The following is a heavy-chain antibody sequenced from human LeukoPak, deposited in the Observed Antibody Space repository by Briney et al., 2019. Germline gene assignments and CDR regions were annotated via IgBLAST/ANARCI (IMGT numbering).Heavy chain of an antibody. Sequence: SETLSLTCTVSGGSISNYYWSWIRQPPGKGLEWIGYIYYSGSTNYNPSLKSRVTISVDTSKNHFSLKLSSLTAEDTAVYYCAGSNQWYSTPKPFDYWGQGTLVTVSS. CDR2: IYYSGST. J-gene: IGHJ4*02. V-gene: IGHV4-59*08. CDR1: GGSISNYY. D-gene: IGHD2-15*01. CDR3: AGSNQWYSTPKPFDY.